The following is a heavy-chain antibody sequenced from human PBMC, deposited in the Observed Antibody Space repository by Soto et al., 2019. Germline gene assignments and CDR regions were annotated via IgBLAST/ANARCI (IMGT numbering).Heavy chain of an antibody. V-gene: IGHV1-69*01. CDR3: ARFEQLVLH. D-gene: IGHD6-13*01. J-gene: IGHJ1*01. CDR1: GGTFSNFA. Sequence: QVQLVQSGAEVKKPGSSVKVSCKASGGTFSNFAISWVRQAPGQGLEWIGGFIPIFGTLNYAQRFEVRLTISADESTSTADMELSRLRSEDTAVYSCARFEQLVLHWGQGTLVTVSS. CDR2: FIPIFGTL.